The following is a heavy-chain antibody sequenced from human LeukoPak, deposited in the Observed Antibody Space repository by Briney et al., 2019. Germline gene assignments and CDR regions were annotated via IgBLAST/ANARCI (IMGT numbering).Heavy chain of an antibody. CDR2: LNQNGSVK. J-gene: IGHJ4*02. CDR3: ATSADSPGNS. Sequence: PGGSLRLSCVASGFTFSTYWLSWVRQAPGKGLEWVANLNQNGSVKHYVDSVKGRFTISSTNAKNSLYLQMTNLRAEDTAVYYSATSADSPGNSWGQGTLITVSS. CDR1: GFTFSTYW. D-gene: IGHD4-23*01. V-gene: IGHV3-7*01.